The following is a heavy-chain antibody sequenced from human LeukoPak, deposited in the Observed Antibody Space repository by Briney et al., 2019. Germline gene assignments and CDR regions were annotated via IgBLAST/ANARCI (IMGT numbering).Heavy chain of an antibody. CDR3: ARDGHYYDSSAPTFGNWFDP. J-gene: IGHJ5*02. CDR1: GGSISSYY. D-gene: IGHD3-22*01. Sequence: SYTLSLTCTVSGGSISSYYWSWIRLPPGKGLELNGRIYTSGSTNYNPSLKSRVTMSVDTSKKAFSLKLSSVTAADTAVYYCARDGHYYDSSAPTFGNWFDPWGQGTLVTVSS. V-gene: IGHV4-4*07. CDR2: IYTSGST.